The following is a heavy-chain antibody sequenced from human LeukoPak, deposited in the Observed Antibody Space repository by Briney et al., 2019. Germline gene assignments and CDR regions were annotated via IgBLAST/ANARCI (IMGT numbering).Heavy chain of an antibody. V-gene: IGHV1-69*01. CDR1: GGTFSSYA. CDR2: IIPIFGTA. D-gene: IGHD3-10*01. CDR3: ASYRGITMVRGPAEN. J-gene: IGHJ4*02. Sequence: ASVKVSCKASGGTFSSYAISWVRQAPEQGLEWMGGIIPIFGTANYARKFQGRVTITADESTSTAYMELSSLRSEDTAVYYCASYRGITMVRGPAENWGQGTLVTVSS.